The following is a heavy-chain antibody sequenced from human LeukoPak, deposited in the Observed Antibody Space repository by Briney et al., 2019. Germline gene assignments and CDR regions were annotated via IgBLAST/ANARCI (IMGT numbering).Heavy chain of an antibody. Sequence: ETLSLTCTVSGGSISSYYWSWVRQAPGKGLEWVSAISGSGGSTYYADSVKGRFTISRDNSKNTLYLQMNSLRAEDTAVYYCAKGETTVTTVSCPDYWGQGTLVTVSS. CDR3: AKGETTVTTVSCPDY. J-gene: IGHJ4*02. CDR1: GGSISSYY. CDR2: ISGSGGST. V-gene: IGHV3-23*01. D-gene: IGHD4-17*01.